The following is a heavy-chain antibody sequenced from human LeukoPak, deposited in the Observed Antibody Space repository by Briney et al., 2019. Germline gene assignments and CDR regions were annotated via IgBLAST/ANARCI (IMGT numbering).Heavy chain of an antibody. CDR2: IYSGGST. V-gene: IGHV3-53*01. CDR3: TTEGSSGYDAFDI. J-gene: IGHJ3*02. D-gene: IGHD3-22*01. CDR1: GFTASSNY. Sequence: GGSLRLSCAASGFTASSNYMSWVRQAPGKGLEWVSVIYSGGSTYYADSVKGRFTISRDNSKNTLYLQMNSLRAEDTAVYYCTTEGSSGYDAFDIWGQGTMVTVSS.